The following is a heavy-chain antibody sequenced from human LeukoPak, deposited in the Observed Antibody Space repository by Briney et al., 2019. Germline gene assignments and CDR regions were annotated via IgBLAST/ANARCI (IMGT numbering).Heavy chain of an antibody. CDR3: ATDPVGSGWHLDY. CDR2: ISDTGGGT. Sequence: GGSLRLSCAASGFTFSSYSMNWVRQAPGKGLEWVSAISDTGGGTYYADSVKGRFTISRDNSKNTLYLQMNSLRAEDTSVYYCATDPVGSGWHLDYWGQGTLVTVSS. J-gene: IGHJ4*02. D-gene: IGHD6-19*01. V-gene: IGHV3-23*01. CDR1: GFTFSSYS.